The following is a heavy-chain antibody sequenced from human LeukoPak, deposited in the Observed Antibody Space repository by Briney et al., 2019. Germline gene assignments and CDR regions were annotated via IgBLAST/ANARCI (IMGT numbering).Heavy chain of an antibody. J-gene: IGHJ4*02. V-gene: IGHV1-69*13. CDR2: IIPIFGTA. CDR3: ARERYCSSTSCYSAGRRDFDY. CDR1: GGTFSSYA. D-gene: IGHD2-2*01. Sequence: ASVKVSCKASGGTFSSYAISWVRQAPGQGLEWMGGIIPIFGTANYAQKFQGRVTITADESTSTAYMELSSLRSEDTAVYYCARERYCSSTSCYSAGRRDFDYWGQGTLVTVSS.